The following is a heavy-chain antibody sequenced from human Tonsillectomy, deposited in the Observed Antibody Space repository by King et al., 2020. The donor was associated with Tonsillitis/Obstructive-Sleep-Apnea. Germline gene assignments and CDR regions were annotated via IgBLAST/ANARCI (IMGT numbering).Heavy chain of an antibody. Sequence: VQLQQWGAGLLKPSETLSLTCAVYGGSFSGYYWSWLRQSPGKGLEWIGEINHGGSTNYDPFLKTRVTISVDTSKNQFSLKLSSVTAAATAVYYCARGDGDYGDAFEIWGQGTVVSISS. CDR2: INHGGST. CDR3: ARGDGDYGDAFEI. D-gene: IGHD4-17*01. CDR1: GGSFSGYY. J-gene: IGHJ3*02. V-gene: IGHV4-34*01.